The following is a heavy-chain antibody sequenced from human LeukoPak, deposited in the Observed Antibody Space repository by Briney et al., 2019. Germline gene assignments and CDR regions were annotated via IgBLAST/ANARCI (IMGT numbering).Heavy chain of an antibody. J-gene: IGHJ5*02. D-gene: IGHD3-10*01. CDR2: IYYSGSA. V-gene: IGHV4-30-4*01. CDR3: AWRLDYSGSGTFSFDP. CDR1: GGSIRSGDYY. Sequence: PSQTLSLTCTVSGGSIRSGDYYWSWIRQPPGKGLEWIGYIYYSGSAYYTPSLKSRVTLSVDTSKNQFSPELSSVTAADAAVYYCAWRLDYSGSGTFSFDPSGHGTLVTVSP.